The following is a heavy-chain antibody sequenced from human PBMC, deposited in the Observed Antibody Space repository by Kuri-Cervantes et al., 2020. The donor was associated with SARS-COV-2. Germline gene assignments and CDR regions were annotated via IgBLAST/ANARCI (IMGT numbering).Heavy chain of an antibody. Sequence: ASVKVSCKASGYTFKNYYMHWVRQAPGQGLEWMGIINPNGGSSDYAQRFQGRVTMARDTSTSTVYMELSSLRSEDTAVYYCARPSTKTEIGDFDYWGQGTLVTVSS. CDR1: GYTFKNYY. V-gene: IGHV1-46*02. J-gene: IGHJ4*02. CDR3: ARPSTKTEIGDFDY. CDR2: INPNGGSS. D-gene: IGHD1-26*01.